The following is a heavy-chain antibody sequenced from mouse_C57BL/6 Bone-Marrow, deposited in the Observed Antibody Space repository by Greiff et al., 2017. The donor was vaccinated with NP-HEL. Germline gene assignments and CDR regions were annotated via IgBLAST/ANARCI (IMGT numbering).Heavy chain of an antibody. J-gene: IGHJ1*03. Sequence: QVQLQQSGAELARPGASVKLSCKASGYTFTSYGISWVKQRTGQGLEWIGDIYPRSGNTYYNEKFKGKATMTADKSSSTAYMELRSLTSEDSAVYFCARSPVRGSERYFDVWGTGTTVTVAS. D-gene: IGHD3-3*01. CDR3: ARSPVRGSERYFDV. V-gene: IGHV1-81*01. CDR2: IYPRSGNT. CDR1: GYTFTSYG.